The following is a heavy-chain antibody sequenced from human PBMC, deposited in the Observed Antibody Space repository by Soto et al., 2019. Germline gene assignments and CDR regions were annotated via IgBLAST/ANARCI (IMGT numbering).Heavy chain of an antibody. CDR2: IYYSGST. CDR1: GGSISSSSYY. CDR3: ARHASSCEENSWFDP. Sequence: QLQLQESGPGLVKPSETLSLTCTVSGGSISSSSYYWGWIRQPPGKGLEWIGSIYYSGSTYYNPSLQSRVTISVDTAKNQFSLKLSSVTAADTAVYYCARHASSCEENSWFDPWGQGTLVTVSS. V-gene: IGHV4-39*01. J-gene: IGHJ5*02.